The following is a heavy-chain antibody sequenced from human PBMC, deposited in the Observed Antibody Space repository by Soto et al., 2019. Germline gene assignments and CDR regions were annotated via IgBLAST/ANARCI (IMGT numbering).Heavy chain of an antibody. D-gene: IGHD3-10*01. CDR2: ISSSSSYI. Sequence: GGSLRLPCAASGFTFSSYSMNWVRQAPGKGLEWVSSISSSSSYIYYADSVKGRFTISRDNAKNSLYLQMNSLRAEDTAVYYCATSMVRGVIITPGRGRPYDYWGQGTLVTVSS. J-gene: IGHJ4*02. CDR3: ATSMVRGVIITPGRGRPYDY. CDR1: GFTFSSYS. V-gene: IGHV3-21*01.